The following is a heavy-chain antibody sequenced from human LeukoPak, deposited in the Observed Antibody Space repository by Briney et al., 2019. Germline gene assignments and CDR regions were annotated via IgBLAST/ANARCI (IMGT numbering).Heavy chain of an antibody. CDR2: INQDGSEE. CDR3: ATRPLAYPFDY. J-gene: IGHJ4*02. Sequence: GGSLRLSCAASGFIFSNYWMTWVRQAPGKGLEWVANINQDGSEESYVDSVKGRFTLSRDNAENSLYLQMNSLRAEDTAVYYCATRPLAYPFDYWGQGTLVTVSS. V-gene: IGHV3-7*01. CDR1: GFIFSNYW.